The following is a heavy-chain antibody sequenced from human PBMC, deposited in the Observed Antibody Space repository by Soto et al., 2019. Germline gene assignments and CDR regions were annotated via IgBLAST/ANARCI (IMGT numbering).Heavy chain of an antibody. CDR2: INAGNGNT. CDR3: AREYISSWFDY. J-gene: IGHJ4*02. V-gene: IGHV1-3*01. D-gene: IGHD6-13*01. CDR1: GYTFTGYY. Sequence: ASVKVSCKASGYTFTGYYMHWVRQAPGQGLEWMAWINAGNGNTKYSQKFQGRVTITRDTSASTAYMELSRLRFDDTAMYYCAREYISSWFDYWGQGTLVTVS.